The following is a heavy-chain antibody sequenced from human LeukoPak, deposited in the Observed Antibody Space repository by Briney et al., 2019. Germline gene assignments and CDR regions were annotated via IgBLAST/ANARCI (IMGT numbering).Heavy chain of an antibody. CDR3: ARDRLNAGTPAGY. V-gene: IGHV3-21*01. CDR2: ISSSSSYI. J-gene: IGHJ4*02. CDR1: GFTFSSYS. Sequence: PGGSLRLSCAASGFTFSSYSMNWVRQAPGKGLEWVSSISSSSSYIYYADSVKGRFTISRDNAKNSLYLQMNSLRAEDTAVYYCARDRLNAGTPAGYWGQGTLVTVSS. D-gene: IGHD6-13*01.